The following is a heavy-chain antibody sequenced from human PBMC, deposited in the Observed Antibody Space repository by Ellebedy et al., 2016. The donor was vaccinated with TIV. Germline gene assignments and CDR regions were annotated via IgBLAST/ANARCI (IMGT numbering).Heavy chain of an antibody. CDR3: VKEFGRGGSYLDAFDM. CDR1: GFMFSSHG. J-gene: IGHJ3*02. D-gene: IGHD3-10*01. Sequence: GESLKISCAASGFMFSSHGMHWVRQAPGKGLEWVAVVSNDGSDKYYVDSVKGRFTISRDSSKNTLYLQMNSLRAEDTAVYYCVKEFGRGGSYLDAFDMWGQGTRVTVSS. CDR2: VSNDGSDK. V-gene: IGHV3-30*18.